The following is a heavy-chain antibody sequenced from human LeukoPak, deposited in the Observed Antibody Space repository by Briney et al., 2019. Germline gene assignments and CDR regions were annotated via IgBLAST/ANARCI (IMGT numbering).Heavy chain of an antibody. Sequence: PSETLSLTCTVSGYSINSAYYWGWIRQPPGKGLQWIGSIYHSGSTHYNPSLKSRVTISVDTPKNKFSLKLSSVTAADTAVYYCARRVMVTTDYFDYWGQGTLVTVSS. D-gene: IGHD4-17*01. CDR3: ARRVMVTTDYFDY. CDR1: GYSINSAYY. J-gene: IGHJ4*02. V-gene: IGHV4-38-2*02. CDR2: IYHSGST.